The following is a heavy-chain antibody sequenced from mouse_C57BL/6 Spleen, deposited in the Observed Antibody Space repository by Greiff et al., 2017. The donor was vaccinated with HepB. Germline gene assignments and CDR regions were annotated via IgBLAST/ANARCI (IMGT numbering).Heavy chain of an antibody. CDR3: ARGVGRGYFDY. CDR2: ISYDCSN. J-gene: IGHJ2*01. V-gene: IGHV3-6*01. D-gene: IGHD4-1*01. Sequence: EVKLQESGPGLVKPSQSLSLTCSFPGYSIPRGSYWNWIRQFPGNKLEWMGYISYDCSNNYHPLLKNRISITRDTSKNQFFLKLNSVTTEDTATYYCARGVGRGYFDYWGQGTTLTVSS. CDR1: GYSIPRGSY.